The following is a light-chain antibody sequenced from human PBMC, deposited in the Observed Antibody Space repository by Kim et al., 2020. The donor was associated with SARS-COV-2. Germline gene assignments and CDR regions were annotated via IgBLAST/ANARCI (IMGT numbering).Light chain of an antibody. J-gene: IGKJ2*01. CDR1: QSVSSY. CDR2: DAS. CDR3: QQRSNWPPRYT. V-gene: IGKV3-11*01. Sequence: SPGDRATLSCSASQSVSSYLAWDQQKPGQAPRLLIYDASNRATGIPARFSGSGSGTDFTLTISSLEPEDFAVYYCQQRSNWPPRYTFGQGTKLEI.